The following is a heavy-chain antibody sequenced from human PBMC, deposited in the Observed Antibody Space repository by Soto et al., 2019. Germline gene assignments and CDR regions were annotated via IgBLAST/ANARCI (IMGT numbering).Heavy chain of an antibody. CDR2: VKDGGHT. CDR1: GGSLSGYY. V-gene: IGHV4-34*01. Sequence: QVQLQQWGAGLLKPSETLSLNCAVTGGSLSGYYWSWIRQPPGKGLEWIGEVKDGGHTNYSPSLRGRVTISADTSNYHFSLRLNSVTAADTGVYYCARGQEGVVATHWDQGSLVTVSS. J-gene: IGHJ4*02. CDR3: ARGQEGVVATH. D-gene: IGHD5-12*01.